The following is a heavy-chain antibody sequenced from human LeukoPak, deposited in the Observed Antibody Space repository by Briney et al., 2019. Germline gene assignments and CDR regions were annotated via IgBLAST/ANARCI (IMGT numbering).Heavy chain of an antibody. J-gene: IGHJ4*02. Sequence: GVSVKVSCKASGCTFTGYYMHWVRQAPGQGLEWMGWINPNSGGTKYAQKFQGRVTMTRDTSISTVYMELSRLRSDDRAVYFCAREGAGKDMVTGGGNHDYWGQGTLVTVSS. D-gene: IGHD5-18*01. CDR1: GCTFTGYY. V-gene: IGHV1-2*02. CDR3: AREGAGKDMVTGGGNHDY. CDR2: INPNSGGT.